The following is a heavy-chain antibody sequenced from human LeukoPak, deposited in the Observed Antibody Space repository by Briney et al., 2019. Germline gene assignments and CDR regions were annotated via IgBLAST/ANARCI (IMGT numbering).Heavy chain of an antibody. CDR3: AKQGEIRQDYYMDV. D-gene: IGHD1/OR15-1a*01. CDR1: GGSISSDG. J-gene: IGHJ6*03. Sequence: GASVKVSCKASGGSISSDGISWVRQAPGQGLEWMGRIIPVFGTANYAQKFQDRVTITADTVSNTAYMELTSLTSEDTAVYFCAKQGEIRQDYYMDVWGNGTAVTVSS. V-gene: IGHV1-69*06. CDR2: IIPVFGTA.